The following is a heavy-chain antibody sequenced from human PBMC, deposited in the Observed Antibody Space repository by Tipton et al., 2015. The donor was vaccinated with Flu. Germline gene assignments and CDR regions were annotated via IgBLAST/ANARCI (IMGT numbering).Heavy chain of an antibody. CDR2: IHRTGNT. J-gene: IGHJ5*02. CDR3: ARDYGDYNWFDP. CDR1: GDSIGSLYY. D-gene: IGHD4-17*01. Sequence: TLSLTCAVSGDSIGSLYYWAWIRQPPGKGLEWIGNIHRTGNTYYNPSLKSRVTISVDTSNNQFSLKLRSVTAADTAVYYCARDYGDYNWFDPWGQGTLVTVSS. V-gene: IGHV4-38-2*02.